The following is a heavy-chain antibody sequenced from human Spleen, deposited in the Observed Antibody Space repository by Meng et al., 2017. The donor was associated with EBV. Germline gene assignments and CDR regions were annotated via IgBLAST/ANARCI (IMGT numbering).Heavy chain of an antibody. D-gene: IGHD3-10*01. CDR3: ASESGRGYTPDY. Sequence: QVQLVQSGAEVKKPXASVKVXCKTSGGTFSSYAISWVRQAPGQGLEWMGGLIPMFGAPNYAQKFQGRVTITADESTSTHYMELSSLGSEDTAVYYCASESGRGYTPDYWGQGTMVTVSS. V-gene: IGHV1-69*01. J-gene: IGHJ4*02. CDR2: LIPMFGAP. CDR1: GGTFSSYA.